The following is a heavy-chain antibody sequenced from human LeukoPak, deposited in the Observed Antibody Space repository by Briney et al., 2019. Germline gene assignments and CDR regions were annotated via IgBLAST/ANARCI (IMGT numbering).Heavy chain of an antibody. CDR3: ARGPTYYDFYFDY. CDR2: INSDGSII. D-gene: IGHD3-3*01. V-gene: IGHV3-74*01. J-gene: IGHJ4*02. Sequence: GGSLRLSCAASGFTFSSYSMNWVRQAPGEGLVWVSRINSDGSIIRFADFVKGRFTISRDNAKNTLYLQMNSLRAEDTSVYYCARGPTYYDFYFDYWGQGTLVTVSS. CDR1: GFTFSSYS.